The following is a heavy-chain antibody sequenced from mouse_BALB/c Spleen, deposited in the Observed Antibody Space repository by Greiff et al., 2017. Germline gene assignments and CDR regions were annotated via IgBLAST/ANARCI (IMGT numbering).Heavy chain of an antibody. CDR3: ARFHYYGFYAMDY. D-gene: IGHD1-2*01. CDR1: GYAFSSSW. CDR2: IYPGDGDT. V-gene: IGHV1-82*01. Sequence: QVQLQQSGPELVKPGASVKISCKASGYAFSSSWMNWVKQRPGQGLEWIGRIYPGDGDTNYNGKFKGKATLTADKSSSTAYMQLSSLTSVDSAVYFCARFHYYGFYAMDYWGQGTSVTVSS. J-gene: IGHJ4*01.